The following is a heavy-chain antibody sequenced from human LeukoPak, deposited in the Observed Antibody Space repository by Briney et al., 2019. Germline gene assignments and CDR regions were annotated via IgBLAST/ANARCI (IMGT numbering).Heavy chain of an antibody. CDR1: GGSISSGSYY. V-gene: IGHV4-61*02. CDR3: ARGKAGIVGATMDYYYYYMDV. J-gene: IGHJ6*03. CDR2: IYTSGST. Sequence: PSETLSLTCTVCGGSISSGSYYWSWIRQPAGKGLEWIGRIYTSGSTNYNPSLKSRVTISVDTSKNHFPLKVSSVTAADTAVYSCARGKAGIVGATMDYYYYYMDVWGKGTTVTISS. D-gene: IGHD1-26*01.